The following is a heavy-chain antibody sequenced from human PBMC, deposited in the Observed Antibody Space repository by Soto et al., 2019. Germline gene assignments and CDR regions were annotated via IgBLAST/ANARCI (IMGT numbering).Heavy chain of an antibody. J-gene: IGHJ3*02. CDR1: GYTFTSYD. D-gene: IGHD6-13*01. V-gene: IGHV1-8*01. Sequence: GASVKVSCKASGYTFTSYDINWVRQATGQGLEWMGWMNPNSGNTGYAQKFQGRVTMTRNTSISTAYMELSSLRSEDTAVYYCARGDRIAAADRLRGDAFDIWGQGTMVTVSS. CDR3: ARGDRIAAADRLRGDAFDI. CDR2: MNPNSGNT.